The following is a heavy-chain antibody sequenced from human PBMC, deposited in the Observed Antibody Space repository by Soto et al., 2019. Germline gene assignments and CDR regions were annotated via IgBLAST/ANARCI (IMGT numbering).Heavy chain of an antibody. CDR1: EFTFRSYW. Sequence: PGGSLRLCCAASEFTFRSYWMHWVRQSPGKGLVWVSRISGDGSSTNYADSVKGRFTISRDNAKNTVYLQIDSLRAEDTAVYYCARSLPGTYGAFDLWGQGTMVTVS. CDR3: ARSLPGTYGAFDL. D-gene: IGHD1-7*01. J-gene: IGHJ3*01. CDR2: ISGDGSST. V-gene: IGHV3-74*01.